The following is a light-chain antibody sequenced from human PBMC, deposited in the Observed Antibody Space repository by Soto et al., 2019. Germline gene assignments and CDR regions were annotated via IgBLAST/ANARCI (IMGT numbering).Light chain of an antibody. CDR3: QQYAGWPLT. CDR1: QSIGTN. CDR2: KTF. Sequence: EVVMTQSPATVSVSPGERTSLSCRASQSIGTNLGWYQQKPGQAPRLLISKTFTRATGVPARFSGSGSGTEFTLSISSLQSEDIAVYYCQQYAGWPLTFGGGTKV. J-gene: IGKJ4*01. V-gene: IGKV3-15*01.